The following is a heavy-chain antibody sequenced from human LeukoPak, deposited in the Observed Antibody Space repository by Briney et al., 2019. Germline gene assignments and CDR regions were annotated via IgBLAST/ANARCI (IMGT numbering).Heavy chain of an antibody. CDR2: IISSSSSI. CDR3: ARDTLGEGEDANYAVYYFDY. Sequence: GGSLRLSCAASGFTFSTYSMNWVRQAPGKGLEWVSSIISSSSSIYYADSVKGRFTISRDNARNSLYLQMNSLRAEDTAVYYCARDTLGEGEDANYAVYYFDYWGQGTVVTVSS. V-gene: IGHV3-21*01. J-gene: IGHJ4*02. D-gene: IGHD4/OR15-4a*01. CDR1: GFTFSTYS.